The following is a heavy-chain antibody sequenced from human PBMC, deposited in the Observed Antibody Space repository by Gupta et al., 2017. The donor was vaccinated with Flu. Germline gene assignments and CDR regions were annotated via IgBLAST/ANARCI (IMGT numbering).Heavy chain of an antibody. CDR1: GGTFSSYA. Sequence: QVQLVQSGAEVKKPGSSVKVSCKASGGTFSSYAISWVRQAPGQGLEWMGGIIPIFGTANYAQKFQGRVTITADKSTSTAYMELSSLRSEDTAVYYCARVPGGRGLVDYYGMDVWGQGTTVTVSS. J-gene: IGHJ6*02. D-gene: IGHD2-15*01. V-gene: IGHV1-69*06. CDR3: ARVPGGRGLVDYYGMDV. CDR2: IIPIFGTA.